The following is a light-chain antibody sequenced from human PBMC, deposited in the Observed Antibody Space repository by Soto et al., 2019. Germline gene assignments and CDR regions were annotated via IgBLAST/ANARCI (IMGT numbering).Light chain of an antibody. J-gene: IGKJ2*01. CDR1: QSVSSSY. Sequence: EIVLTQSPGTLSLSPGERATLSCRASQSVSSSYLAWYQQKPGQAPRLLIYGASSKATGIPDRFSGSGSGTDFPLTISILEPEDCAVYYCQQYGSSPMYTFGQGTKLEI. CDR2: GAS. V-gene: IGKV3-20*01. CDR3: QQYGSSPMYT.